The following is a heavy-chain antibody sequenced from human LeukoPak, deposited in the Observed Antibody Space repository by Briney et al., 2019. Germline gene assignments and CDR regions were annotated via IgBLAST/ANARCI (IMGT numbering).Heavy chain of an antibody. CDR1: GYTFTSYG. CDR2: INPSSGGT. V-gene: IGHV1-8*02. D-gene: IGHD5-12*01. Sequence: ASVKVSCKASGYTFTSYGISWVRQAPGQGLEWMGWINPSSGGTNYAQKFQGCVTMTRNTSISTAYMELSSLRSEDTAVYYCARVGGYVPDYWGQGTLVTVSS. CDR3: ARVGGYVPDY. J-gene: IGHJ4*02.